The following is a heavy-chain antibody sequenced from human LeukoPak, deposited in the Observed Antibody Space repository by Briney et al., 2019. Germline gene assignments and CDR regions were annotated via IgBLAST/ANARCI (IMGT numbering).Heavy chain of an antibody. Sequence: SETLSLTCTVSGYSISSGYYWGWIRQPPGKGLEWIGSIYHSGSTYYNPSLKSRVTISVDTSKNQFSLKLSSVTAADTAVYYCARDVAYDILTGSAHGWFDPWGQGTLVTVSS. J-gene: IGHJ5*02. CDR3: ARDVAYDILTGSAHGWFDP. V-gene: IGHV4-38-2*02. CDR1: GYSISSGYY. D-gene: IGHD3-9*01. CDR2: IYHSGST.